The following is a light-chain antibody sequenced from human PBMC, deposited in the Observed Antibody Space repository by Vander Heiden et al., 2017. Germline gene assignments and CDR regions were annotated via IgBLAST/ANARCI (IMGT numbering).Light chain of an antibody. V-gene: IGKV2D-29*02. Sequence: IAMTQTPLSLSVTHGQPASISCKSSQSLMHSDGKSFLYWYLQKPGQSPQLLIYEVSNRCSGVPDRFSSSGSGTDFTLIISRVEAEDVGVYYCMQSIQLPLTFGGGTKVEIK. CDR1: QSLMHSDGKSF. J-gene: IGKJ4*01. CDR3: MQSIQLPLT. CDR2: EVS.